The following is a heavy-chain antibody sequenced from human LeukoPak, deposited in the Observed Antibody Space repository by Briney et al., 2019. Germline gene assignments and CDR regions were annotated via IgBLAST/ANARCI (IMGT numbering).Heavy chain of an antibody. Sequence: PSETLSLTCTVSGGSISSSSYYWGWIRQPPGKGLEWIGSIYYSGSTYYNPSLKSRVTISVDTSKNQFSLKLSSVTAADTAVYYCARRPRVVAATKSWFDPWGQGTLVTVSS. J-gene: IGHJ5*02. CDR3: ARRPRVVAATKSWFDP. CDR1: GGSISSSSYY. D-gene: IGHD2-15*01. V-gene: IGHV4-39*07. CDR2: IYYSGST.